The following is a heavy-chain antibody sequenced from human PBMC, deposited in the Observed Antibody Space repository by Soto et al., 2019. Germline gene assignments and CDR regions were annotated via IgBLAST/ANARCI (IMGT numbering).Heavy chain of an antibody. CDR2: IYYTGST. J-gene: IGHJ4*02. D-gene: IGHD4-17*01. CDR3: AVLTTVTDADY. CDR1: GGSINSYY. Sequence: SETLSLTCTVSGGSINSYYWSWIRQPPGKGLEWIGQIYYTGSTNYNPSLKSRVTISVDRSKNQFSLRLSSVTAADTAVYYCAVLTTVTDADYWGQGTLVTVSS. V-gene: IGHV4-59*08.